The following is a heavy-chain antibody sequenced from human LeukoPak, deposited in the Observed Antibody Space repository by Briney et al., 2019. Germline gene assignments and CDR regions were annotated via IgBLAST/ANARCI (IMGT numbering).Heavy chain of an antibody. CDR1: GFTFDDYG. J-gene: IGHJ4*02. D-gene: IGHD6-19*01. V-gene: IGHV3-53*01. CDR3: ASDGIAVAGAWAGFDY. Sequence: GGSLRLSFAASGFTFDDYGMTWVRQAPGKGLEWVSVIYSGDSTYYADSVKGRFTISRDDSKNTLYLQMDSLRAEDTAVYYCASDGIAVAGAWAGFDYWGQGTLVTVSS. CDR2: IYSGDST.